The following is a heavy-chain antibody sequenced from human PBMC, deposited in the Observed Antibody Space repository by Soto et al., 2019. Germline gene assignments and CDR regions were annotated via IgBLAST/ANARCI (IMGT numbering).Heavy chain of an antibody. J-gene: IGHJ6*02. CDR3: ARDLVPVAVQTPYYYYGMDV. CDR2: INPNSGDT. Sequence: QVQLVQSGAEVKKPGASVKVSCKASGYTFTGYYMHWVRQAPGQGLEWMGWINPNSGDTNYAQKFQGRVTMTRDTSISTAYMELSRLRSDDTAVYYCARDLVPVAVQTPYYYYGMDVWGQGTTVTVSS. V-gene: IGHV1-2*02. D-gene: IGHD6-19*01. CDR1: GYTFTGYY.